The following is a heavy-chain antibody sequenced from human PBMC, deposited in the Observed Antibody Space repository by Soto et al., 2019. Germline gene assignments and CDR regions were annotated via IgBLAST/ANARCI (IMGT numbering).Heavy chain of an antibody. CDR1: GFTFSSFV. J-gene: IGHJ4*02. D-gene: IGHD3-16*01. Sequence: QVQLVEPGGGGVQPGRSLRLSCATSGFTFSSFVMHWVRQAPGKGLEWVAVIYHDGSNKYYADSVKGRFTISRDNSKSTLYLQMNSLRAEDTAVYYCASRLGAVDYWGQGTLVTVSS. CDR3: ASRLGAVDY. V-gene: IGHV3-33*01. CDR2: IYHDGSNK.